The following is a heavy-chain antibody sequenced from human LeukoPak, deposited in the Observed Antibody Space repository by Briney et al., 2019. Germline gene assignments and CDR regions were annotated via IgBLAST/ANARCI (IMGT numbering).Heavy chain of an antibody. J-gene: IGHJ2*01. V-gene: IGHV4-39*01. Sequence: TSETLSLTCTVSGGSISSSSYYWGWIRQPPGKGLEWIGSIYYSGSTYYNPSLKSRVTISVDTSKNQFSLKLSSVTAADTAVYYCARQVCSSGWYSGYWYFDLWGRGTLVTVSS. CDR2: IYYSGST. CDR3: ARQVCSSGWYSGYWYFDL. D-gene: IGHD6-19*01. CDR1: GGSISSSSYY.